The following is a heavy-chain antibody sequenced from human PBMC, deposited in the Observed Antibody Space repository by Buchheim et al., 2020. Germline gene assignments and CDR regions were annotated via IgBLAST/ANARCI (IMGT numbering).Heavy chain of an antibody. CDR1: GGSISSYY. CDR3: ARDRTQYYDFWSGYYASDYGMDV. CDR2: IYYSGST. D-gene: IGHD3-3*01. J-gene: IGHJ6*02. V-gene: IGHV4-59*01. Sequence: QVQLQESGPGLVKPSETLSLTCTVSGGSISSYYWSWIRQPPGKGLEWIGYIYYSGSTNYNPSLKSRVTISVDTSKNKFSLKLSSVTAADTAVYYCARDRTQYYDFWSGYYASDYGMDVWGQGTT.